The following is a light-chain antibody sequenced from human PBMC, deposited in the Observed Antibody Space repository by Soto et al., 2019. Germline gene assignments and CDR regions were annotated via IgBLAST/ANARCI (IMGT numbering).Light chain of an antibody. V-gene: IGLV2-14*01. CDR1: SSDVGGYNY. Sequence: QSALTQPASVSGSPGQSITISCTGTSSDVGGYNYVSWYQQHPGKAPKLMIYDVSNRPSGVSNRFSGSKSGNTASLTISGLQAEDEADYYSSSYSTSSTQVFGTGNKVTVL. CDR3: SSYSTSSTQV. CDR2: DVS. J-gene: IGLJ1*01.